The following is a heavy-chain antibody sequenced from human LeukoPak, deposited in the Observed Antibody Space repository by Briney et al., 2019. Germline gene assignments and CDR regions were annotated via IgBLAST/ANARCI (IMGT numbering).Heavy chain of an antibody. J-gene: IGHJ4*02. CDR1: GFIFNNYA. V-gene: IGHV3-9*01. D-gene: IGHD1-26*01. CDR3: VKDSPPRYSGSPPAY. Sequence: GGSLRLSCAGSGFIFNNYAMHWVRQPPGKGLEWVSGISWNSGTIDYADSVKGRFTISRDNAKNSLYLQMNSLRADDTAVYYCVKDSPPRYSGSPPAYWGQGTLVTVSS. CDR2: ISWNSGTI.